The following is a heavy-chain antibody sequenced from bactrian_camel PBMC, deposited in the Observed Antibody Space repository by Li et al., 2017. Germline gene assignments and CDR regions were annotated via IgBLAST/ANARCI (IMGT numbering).Heavy chain of an antibody. Sequence: HVQLVESGGGSALAGGSLRLSCSLSGYSYTSDSIAWFRQVPGKGREEVAVVSPSTGRTDYADLVRGRFTISLDITKRTVHLQMDSLKPEDTAMYYCAADCSGPTCGRAPCDYRGEGTQVTVS. CDR2: VSPSTGRT. D-gene: IGHD2*01. CDR1: GYSYTSDS. V-gene: IGHV3S63*01. CDR3: AADCSGPTCGRAPCDY. J-gene: IGHJ4*01.